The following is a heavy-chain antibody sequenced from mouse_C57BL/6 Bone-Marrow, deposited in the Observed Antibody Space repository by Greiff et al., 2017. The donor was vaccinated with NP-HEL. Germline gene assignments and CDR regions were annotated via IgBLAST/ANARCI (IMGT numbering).Heavy chain of an antibody. D-gene: IGHD2-1*01. CDR3: ARGGIYYGNYGNYFDY. J-gene: IGHJ2*01. CDR2: INYDGSST. V-gene: IGHV5-16*01. CDR1: GFTFSGYY. Sequence: EVQVVESEGGLVQPGSSMKLSCTASGFTFSGYYMAWVRQVPEKGLEWVANINYDGSSTYYLDSLKSRFIISRDNAKNILYLQMSSLKSEDTATYYCARGGIYYGNYGNYFDYWGQGTTLTVSS.